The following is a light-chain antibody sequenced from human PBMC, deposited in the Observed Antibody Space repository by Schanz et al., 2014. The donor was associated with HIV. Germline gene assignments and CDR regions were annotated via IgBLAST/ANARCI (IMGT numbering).Light chain of an antibody. CDR3: QQSYSTPYT. CDR2: AAF. J-gene: IGKJ2*01. CDR1: QSISSY. Sequence: DIQMTQSPSSLSASVGDRVTITCRSSQSISSYLNWYQQKPGKAPKLLIYAAFTLQGGVPSRFSGSGSGTEFTLTISSLQPEDFATYYCQQSYSTPYTFGRGTRLDIK. V-gene: IGKV1-39*01.